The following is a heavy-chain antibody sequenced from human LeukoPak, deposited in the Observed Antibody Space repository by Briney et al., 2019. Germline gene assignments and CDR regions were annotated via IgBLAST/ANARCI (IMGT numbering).Heavy chain of an antibody. CDR2: IYYSGST. J-gene: IGHJ4*02. D-gene: IGHD6-13*01. CDR1: GGSISSYY. V-gene: IGHV4-59*01. CDR3: AREGSSWEPFDY. Sequence: SETLSLTCTVSGGSISSYYWSWIRQPPGKGLEWIGYIYYSGSTNYNPSLKSRVTISVDTSKNQFSLKLSSVTAADTAVYYCAREGSSWEPFDYWGQGTLVTVSS.